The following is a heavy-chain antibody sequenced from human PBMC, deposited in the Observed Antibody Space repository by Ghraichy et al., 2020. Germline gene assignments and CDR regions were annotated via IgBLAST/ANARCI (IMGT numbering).Heavy chain of an antibody. CDR1: GGTFSSYA. D-gene: IGHD6-19*01. J-gene: IGHJ4*02. V-gene: IGHV1-69*13. Sequence: SVKVSCKASGGTFSSYAISWVRQAPGQGLEWMGGIIPIFGTANYAQKFQGRVTITADESTRTAYMELCSLRSEDAAVYYCASDLLPSSGWYTKRHWGQGTLVTVSS. CDR2: IIPIFGTA. CDR3: ASDLLPSSGWYTKRH.